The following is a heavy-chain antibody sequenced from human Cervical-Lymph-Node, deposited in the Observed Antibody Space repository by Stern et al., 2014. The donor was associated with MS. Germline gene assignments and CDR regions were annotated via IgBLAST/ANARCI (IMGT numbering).Heavy chain of an antibody. D-gene: IGHD6-13*01. Sequence: QVQLQESGPGLVKPSETLSLTCTVSGCSISSYSWSCIRQPPGKGLAWMGYIYFSGSTNYNPSLKSRVTISVDTSKNQCSLKLSSVTAADTAVYYCARVSSSWADYYYYYGMDVWGQGTTVTVSS. CDR3: ARVSSSWADYYYYYGMDV. V-gene: IGHV4-59*01. CDR1: GCSISSYS. J-gene: IGHJ6*02. CDR2: IYFSGST.